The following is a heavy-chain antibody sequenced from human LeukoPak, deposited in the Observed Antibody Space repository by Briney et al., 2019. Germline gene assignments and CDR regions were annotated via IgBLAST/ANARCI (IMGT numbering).Heavy chain of an antibody. D-gene: IGHD4-17*01. CDR1: GGSISSYY. CDR3: ARGGNYGDYDGYFDY. V-gene: IGHV4-59*08. J-gene: IGHJ4*02. Sequence: SETLSLTCTVSGGSISSYYWSWIRQPPGKGLEWIGYIYYSGSTNYNPSLRSRVTISVDMSKNQFSLKLSSVTAADTAVYYCARGGNYGDYDGYFDYWGQGTLVTVSS. CDR2: IYYSGST.